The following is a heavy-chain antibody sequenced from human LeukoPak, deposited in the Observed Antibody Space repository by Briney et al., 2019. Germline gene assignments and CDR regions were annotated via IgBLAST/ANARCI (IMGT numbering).Heavy chain of an antibody. J-gene: IGHJ5*02. Sequence: SETLSLTCTVSDGSINGYYWSWIRQSPGKGLESLGYIYYTGSTNYNPSLKSRVTISVDTSKNQFSLKLSSVTAADTAVYYCARGVAAAGKGNWFDPWGQGTLVTVSS. V-gene: IGHV4-59*01. CDR2: IYYTGST. CDR1: DGSINGYY. CDR3: ARGVAAAGKGNWFDP. D-gene: IGHD6-13*01.